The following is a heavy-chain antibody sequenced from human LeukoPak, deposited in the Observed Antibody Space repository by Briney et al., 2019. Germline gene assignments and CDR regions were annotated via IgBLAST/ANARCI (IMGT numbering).Heavy chain of an antibody. J-gene: IGHJ5*02. CDR2: IYYSGST. D-gene: IGHD3-10*01. Sequence: SSETLSLTCTVSGGSISSSSYYWGWIRQPPGKGLEWIGSIYYSGSTYYNPSLKSRVTISVDTSKNQFSLKLSSVTAADTAVYYCARQRVRGVIRYGWFDPWGQGTLVTVSS. CDR1: GGSISSSSYY. CDR3: ARQRVRGVIRYGWFDP. V-gene: IGHV4-39*01.